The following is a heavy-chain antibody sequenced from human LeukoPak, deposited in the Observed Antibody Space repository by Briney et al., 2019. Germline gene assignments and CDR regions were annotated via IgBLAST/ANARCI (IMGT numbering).Heavy chain of an antibody. Sequence: SETLSLTCTVSGGSISSYYWSWIRQPPGKGLEWIGYIYYSGSTNYNPSLKSRVTISVDTSKNQFSLKLSSVTAADTAVYCCAREVEPISAMDKRDWYFDLWGRGTLVTVSS. J-gene: IGHJ2*01. CDR1: GGSISSYY. V-gene: IGHV4-59*01. CDR3: AREVEPISAMDKRDWYFDL. CDR2: IYYSGST. D-gene: IGHD5-18*01.